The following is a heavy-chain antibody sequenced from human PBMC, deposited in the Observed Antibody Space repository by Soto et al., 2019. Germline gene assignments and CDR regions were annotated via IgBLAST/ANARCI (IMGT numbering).Heavy chain of an antibody. D-gene: IGHD3-10*01. CDR3: TTGNPRMYYYGSGSYYNAFDI. Sequence: GESLKISCAASGFTFSNAWMSWVRQAPGKGLEWVGRIKSKTDGGTTDYAAPVKGRFTISRDDSKNTLYLQMNSLKTEDTAVYYCTTGNPRMYYYGSGSYYNAFDIWGQGTMVTVSS. J-gene: IGHJ3*02. CDR1: GFTFSNAW. V-gene: IGHV3-15*01. CDR2: IKSKTDGGTT.